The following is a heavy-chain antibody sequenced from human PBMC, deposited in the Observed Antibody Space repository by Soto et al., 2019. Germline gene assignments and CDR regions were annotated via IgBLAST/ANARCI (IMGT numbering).Heavy chain of an antibody. D-gene: IGHD3-22*01. CDR2: ISSSSSYI. J-gene: IGHJ4*02. Sequence: GGSLRLSCAASGFTFSSYSMDWVRQAPGKGLEWVSSISSSSSYIYYADSVKGRFTISRDNAKNSLYLQMNSLRAEDTAVYYCARDDYYDSSGYFTSPFGYWGQGTLVTVSS. V-gene: IGHV3-21*01. CDR3: ARDDYYDSSGYFTSPFGY. CDR1: GFTFSSYS.